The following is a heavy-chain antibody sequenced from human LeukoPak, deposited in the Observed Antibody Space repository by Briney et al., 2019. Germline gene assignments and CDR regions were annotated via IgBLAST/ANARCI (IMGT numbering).Heavy chain of an antibody. CDR2: INPSRGST. CDR1: GYTFIIYY. D-gene: IGHD2-2*01. Sequence: ASVKVSCKASGYTFIIYYMHWVRQAPGQGLEWMGIINPSRGSTSYAQKFQGRVTMTRDTSTSTVYMELSSLRSEDTAVYYCARPTSIRPASNIYYYFYSMYVWGQGTTVTVSS. J-gene: IGHJ6*02. CDR3: ARPTSIRPASNIYYYFYSMYV. V-gene: IGHV1-46*01.